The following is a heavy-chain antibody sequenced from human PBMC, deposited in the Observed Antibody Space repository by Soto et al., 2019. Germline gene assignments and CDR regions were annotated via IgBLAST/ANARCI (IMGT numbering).Heavy chain of an antibody. J-gene: IGHJ4*02. D-gene: IGHD3-10*01. V-gene: IGHV2-70*01. CDR2: IDWDDDK. CDR1: GFSLSTSGMC. Sequence: GPTLVNPTQTLTLTCTFSGFSLSTSGMCVSWIRQPPGKALEWLALIDWDDDKYYSTSLKTRLTISKDTSKNQVVLTMTNMDPVDTATYYCARGVGDLLWKARPYYFDYWGQGTLVTVSS. CDR3: ARGVGDLLWKARPYYFDY.